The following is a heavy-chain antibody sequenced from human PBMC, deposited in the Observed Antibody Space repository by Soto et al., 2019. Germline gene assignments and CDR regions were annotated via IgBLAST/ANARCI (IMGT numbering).Heavy chain of an antibody. D-gene: IGHD6-19*01. Sequence: PGGSLRLSCAASGFTFSSYGMHWVRQAPGKGLEWVAVIWYDGSNKYYADSVKGRFTISRDNSKNTLYLQMNSLRAEDTAVYYCARDAAIIAVAGLGAFDIWGQGTMVTVSS. V-gene: IGHV3-33*01. CDR2: IWYDGSNK. J-gene: IGHJ3*02. CDR3: ARDAAIIAVAGLGAFDI. CDR1: GFTFSSYG.